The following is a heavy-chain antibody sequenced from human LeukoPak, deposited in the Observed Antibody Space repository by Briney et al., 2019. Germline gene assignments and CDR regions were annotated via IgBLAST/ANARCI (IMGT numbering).Heavy chain of an antibody. CDR2: IYYSGST. J-gene: IGHJ5*02. V-gene: IGHV4-59*01. Sequence: SETLSLTCAVYGGSFSGYYWSWIRQPPGKGLEWIGYIYYSGSTNYNPSLKSRVTISVDTSKNQFSLKLSSVTAADTAVYYCARAITNDPFDPWGQGTLVTVSS. CDR1: GGSFSGYY. D-gene: IGHD3-10*01. CDR3: ARAITNDPFDP.